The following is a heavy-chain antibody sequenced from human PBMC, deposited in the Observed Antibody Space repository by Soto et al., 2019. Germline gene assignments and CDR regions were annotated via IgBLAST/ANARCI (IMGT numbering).Heavy chain of an antibody. V-gene: IGHV5-10-1*01. D-gene: IGHD3-22*01. Sequence: GEPLKISCKGSGYSFTSYWISWVRQMPGKGLEWMGRFDPSDPYTNYSPSFQGHVTMSADKSINTAYLQWSRLKASDSAMYYCARHKAFYYDNSGAWGQGSLVTVSS. CDR1: GYSFTSYW. J-gene: IGHJ5*02. CDR3: ARHKAFYYDNSGA. CDR2: FDPSDPYT.